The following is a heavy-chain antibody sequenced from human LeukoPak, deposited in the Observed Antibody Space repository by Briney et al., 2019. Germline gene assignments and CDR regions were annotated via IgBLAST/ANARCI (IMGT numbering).Heavy chain of an antibody. V-gene: IGHV1-8*01. CDR3: ARALSWTTDSYYYMDV. Sequence: GASVKVSCKASGYTFTSYDINWVRQATGQGPEWMGWMNPNSGNTGYAQKFQGRVTMTKNTSITTAYMELNSLRSEDTAVYYCARALSWTTDSYYYMDVWGKGTTVTVSS. CDR1: GYTFTSYD. J-gene: IGHJ6*03. CDR2: MNPNSGNT. D-gene: IGHD3/OR15-3a*01.